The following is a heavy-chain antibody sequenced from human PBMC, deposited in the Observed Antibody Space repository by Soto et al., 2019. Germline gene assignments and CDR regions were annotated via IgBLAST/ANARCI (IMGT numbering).Heavy chain of an antibody. CDR3: ARVPYCSSTSCYSYFDY. CDR2: INSDGSST. J-gene: IGHJ4*02. D-gene: IGHD2-2*02. V-gene: IGHV3-74*01. CDR1: GFTFDEYA. Sequence: GGSLRLSCAASGFTFDEYALTWVRQAPGKGLEWVAGINSDGSSTSYADSVKGRFTISRDNAKNTLYLQMNSLRAEDTAVYHCARVPYCSSTSCYSYFDYWGQGTPVTVSS.